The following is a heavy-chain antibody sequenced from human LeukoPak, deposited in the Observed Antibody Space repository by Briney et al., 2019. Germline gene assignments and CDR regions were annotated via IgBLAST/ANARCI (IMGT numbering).Heavy chain of an antibody. V-gene: IGHV3-48*02. CDR3: ARVRFYYDSSGYGFFGY. CDR1: GFILSNYA. CDR2: ICGCSSSI. J-gene: IGHJ4*02. D-gene: IGHD3-22*01. Sequence: PGGFLRLSCAASGFILSNYAMNLVRPAPGEGLGWVLYICGCSSSIYNVDSLKGRLIISSDNHNNTHNLQMNKLTDEATHVYYFARVRFYYDSSGYGFFGYWGQGALVTVSS.